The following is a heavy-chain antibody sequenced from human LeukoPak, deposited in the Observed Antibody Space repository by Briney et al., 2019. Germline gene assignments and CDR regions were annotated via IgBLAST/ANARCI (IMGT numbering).Heavy chain of an antibody. V-gene: IGHV3-30*03. CDR1: GFTFSSYG. CDR2: ISYDGSNK. D-gene: IGHD6-6*01. J-gene: IGHJ4*02. CDR3: AHSSSSEDYFDY. Sequence: GGSLRLSCAASGFTFSSYGMHWVRQAPGKGLEWVAAISYDGSNKYYADSVKGRFTISRDNSKNTLYLQMNSLRAEDTAVYYCAHSSSSEDYFDYWGQGTLVTVSS.